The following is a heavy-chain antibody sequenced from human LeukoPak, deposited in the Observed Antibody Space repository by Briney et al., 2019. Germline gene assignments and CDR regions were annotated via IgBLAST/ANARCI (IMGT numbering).Heavy chain of an antibody. CDR1: GGSMRSFY. CDR2: IYPSGNT. Sequence: SETLSLTCSVSGGSMRSFYWSWIRQPAGKGMEWIGRIYPSGNTNYNPSLKSRVTMSTDTSKTQFSLKLSSVTAADTAVYYCARDDFWSGYDYWGQGTLVTVSS. CDR3: ARDDFWSGYDY. J-gene: IGHJ4*02. V-gene: IGHV4-4*07. D-gene: IGHD3-3*01.